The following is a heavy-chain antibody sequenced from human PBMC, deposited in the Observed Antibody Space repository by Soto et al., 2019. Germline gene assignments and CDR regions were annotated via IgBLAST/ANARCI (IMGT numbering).Heavy chain of an antibody. CDR3: ARELVVQQQLVARIDY. Sequence: PSETLSLTCTVSVGSISSGDYYWSWIRQPPGKGLEWIGYIYYSGSTYYNPSLKSRVTISVDTSKNQFSLKLSSVTAADTAVYYCARELVVQQQLVARIDYWGQGTLVTVSS. D-gene: IGHD6-13*01. CDR2: IYYSGST. J-gene: IGHJ4*02. V-gene: IGHV4-30-4*01. CDR1: VGSISSGDYY.